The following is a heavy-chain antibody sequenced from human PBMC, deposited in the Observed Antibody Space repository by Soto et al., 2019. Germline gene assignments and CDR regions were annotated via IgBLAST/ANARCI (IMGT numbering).Heavy chain of an antibody. CDR2: IRSRSIDM. Sequence: EVQLVESGGGLVKPGESLRLSCAASGFTFSNYNINWVRQAPGKGLEWVSSIRSRSIDMYYADSVKGQFTISRDDAKNSLSLQMNGLRAEDTAVYFCVRESYPAKAFDIWGQGTMVTVSS. CDR1: GFTFSNYN. CDR3: VRESYPAKAFDI. D-gene: IGHD2-2*01. J-gene: IGHJ3*02. V-gene: IGHV3-21*01.